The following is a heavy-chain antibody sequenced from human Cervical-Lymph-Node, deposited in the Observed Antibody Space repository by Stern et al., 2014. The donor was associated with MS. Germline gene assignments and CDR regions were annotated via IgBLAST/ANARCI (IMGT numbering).Heavy chain of an antibody. CDR1: GFTFSSYG. CDR2: ISYDGRNQ. Sequence: VHLVESGGGVVQPGRSLRLSCAASGFTFSSYGMHWVRQAPGKGLEWVAVISYDGRNQYYADSVKGRFTISRDNSKTTLYLQMNSRRAEDTAVYYCAKDLGGSYYHYYYGMDVWGQGTTVTVSS. J-gene: IGHJ6*02. V-gene: IGHV3-30*18. D-gene: IGHD1-26*01. CDR3: AKDLGGSYYHYYYGMDV.